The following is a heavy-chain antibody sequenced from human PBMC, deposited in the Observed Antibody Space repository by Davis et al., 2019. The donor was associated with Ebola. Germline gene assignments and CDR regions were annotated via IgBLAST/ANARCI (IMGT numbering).Heavy chain of an antibody. CDR2: ISAYNGNT. D-gene: IGHD3-10*01. V-gene: IGHV1-18*01. Sequence: ASVKVSCKASGYTFTSYGISWVRQAPGQGLEWMGWISAYNGNTNYAQKLQGRVTMTTDTSTSTAYMELRSLRSDDTAVYYCARDPPNGSGSYYPWFDYWGQGTLVTVSS. J-gene: IGHJ4*02. CDR1: GYTFTSYG. CDR3: ARDPPNGSGSYYPWFDY.